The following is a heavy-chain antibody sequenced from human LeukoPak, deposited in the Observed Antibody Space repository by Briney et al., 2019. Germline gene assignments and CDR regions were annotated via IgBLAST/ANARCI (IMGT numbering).Heavy chain of an antibody. V-gene: IGHV4-34*01. CDR1: GGSFSGYY. Sequence: SETLSLTCAVYGGSFSGYYWSWIRQPPGKGLEWIGEINHSGSTNYNPSLKSRVTISVDTSKNQFSLKLSSVTAADTAVYYCARLTGKLGMGYYYYGMDVWGQGTTVTVSS. CDR3: ARLTGKLGMGYYYYGMDV. J-gene: IGHJ6*02. CDR2: INHSGST. D-gene: IGHD7-27*01.